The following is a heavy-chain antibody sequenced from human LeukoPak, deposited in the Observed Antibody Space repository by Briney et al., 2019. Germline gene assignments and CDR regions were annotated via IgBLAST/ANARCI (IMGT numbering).Heavy chain of an antibody. J-gene: IGHJ5*02. V-gene: IGHV4-34*01. Sequence: SETLSLTCAVYGGSFSGYYWSWIRQPPGKGLEWIGEINHSGSTNYNPSLKSRVTISVDTSKNQFSLKLSSVIAADTAVYYCAREGIVVVPAATSLNWNYVRDWFDPWGQGTLVTVSS. CDR1: GGSFSGYY. CDR2: INHSGST. CDR3: AREGIVVVPAATSLNWNYVRDWFDP. D-gene: IGHD2-2*01.